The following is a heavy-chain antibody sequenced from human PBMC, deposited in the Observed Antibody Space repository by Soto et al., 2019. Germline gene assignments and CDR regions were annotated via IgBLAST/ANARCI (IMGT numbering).Heavy chain of an antibody. D-gene: IGHD3-10*01. CDR3: ARGGYHGSGSDAFDI. J-gene: IGHJ3*02. Sequence: GESLKISCAASGFTVSSNYMSWVRQAPGKGLEWVSVIYSGGSTYYADSVKGRFTISRHNSKNTLYLQMNSLRAEDTAVYYCARGGYHGSGSDAFDIWGQGTMVTVSS. CDR1: GFTVSSNY. CDR2: IYSGGST. V-gene: IGHV3-53*04.